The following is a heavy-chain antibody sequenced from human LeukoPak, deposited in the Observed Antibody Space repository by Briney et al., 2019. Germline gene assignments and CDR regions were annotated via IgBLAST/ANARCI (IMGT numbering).Heavy chain of an antibody. V-gene: IGHV1-2*02. CDR2: INPNSGDT. CDR1: GYTFSDYY. CDR3: ARPTLQTLGA. D-gene: IGHD3-10*01. Sequence: ASMKVSCKASGYTFSDYYIHWVRQAPGQGLEWMGWINPNSGDTNYAQKFQGRVTMTRDTSISTAYMDLSSLRSDDTAVYYCARPTLQTLGAWGQGTLVTVSS. J-gene: IGHJ5*02.